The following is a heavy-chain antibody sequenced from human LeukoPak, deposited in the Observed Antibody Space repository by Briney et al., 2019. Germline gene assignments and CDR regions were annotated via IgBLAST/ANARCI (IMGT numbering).Heavy chain of an antibody. D-gene: IGHD3-22*01. CDR2: IKSDGNT. J-gene: IGHJ1*01. Sequence: GGSLRLTCAASGFTFSSYWMHWVRQAPGKGLVWVSRIKSDGNTNYADSVKGRFTISRDNAKNTVSLQMNSLRAEDTGVYYCARAPSESGGYYREYFRHWGHVVLVTFSS. CDR1: GFTFSSYW. CDR3: ARAPSESGGYYREYFRH. V-gene: IGHV3-74*01.